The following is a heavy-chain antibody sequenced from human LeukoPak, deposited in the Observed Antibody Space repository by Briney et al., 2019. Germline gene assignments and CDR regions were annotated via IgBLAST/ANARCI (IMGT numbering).Heavy chain of an antibody. J-gene: IGHJ4*02. V-gene: IGHV3-23*01. CDR1: GFTFSSYA. CDR2: ISGSGGST. CDR3: AKPSTVTTNGY. Sequence: GGSLRLSGAASGFTFSSYAMSWVRQAPGKGLEWVSAISGSGGSTYYADSVKGRFTISRDNSKNTLYLQMNSLRAEDTAVYYCAKPSTVTTNGYWGQGTLVTVSS. D-gene: IGHD4-17*01.